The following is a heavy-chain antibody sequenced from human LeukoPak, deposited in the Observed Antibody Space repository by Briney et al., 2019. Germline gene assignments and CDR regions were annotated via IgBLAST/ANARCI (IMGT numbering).Heavy chain of an antibody. CDR2: ISGSGGST. D-gene: IGHD5-24*01. CDR1: GFTFNSHA. V-gene: IGHV3-23*01. CDR3: AKGEMCPIILWHY. Sequence: PGGSLSLSCAVSGFTFNSHAMGWIRQAPGKGLEWVSAISGSGGSTYYADSVKGRFTISRDNSKNTLYLQINTLTAESTAVFYFAKGEMCPIILWHYWGQGTLVTVSS. J-gene: IGHJ4*02.